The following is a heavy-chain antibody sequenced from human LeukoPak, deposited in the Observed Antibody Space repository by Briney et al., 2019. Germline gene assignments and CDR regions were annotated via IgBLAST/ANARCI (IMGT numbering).Heavy chain of an antibody. Sequence: SETLSLTRTVSLGSTSRGGYYWRWFRKHPGKGLEWIGCIYYCGSTYYNPSLKSRVTISVDTSKNQFSLKLSTVTAADTAVYYCAIDVYSSDGAFDVWGQGTMVTVSS. V-gene: IGHV4-31*03. CDR2: IYYCGST. D-gene: IGHD5-18*01. J-gene: IGHJ3*01. CDR3: AIDVYSSDGAFDV. CDR1: LGSTSRGGYY.